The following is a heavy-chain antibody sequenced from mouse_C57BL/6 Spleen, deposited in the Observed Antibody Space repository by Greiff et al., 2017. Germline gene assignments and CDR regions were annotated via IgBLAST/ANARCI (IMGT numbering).Heavy chain of an antibody. CDR1: GYTFTSYW. V-gene: IGHV1-55*01. Sequence: QVQLQQPGAELVKPGASVKMSCKASGYTFTSYWITWVKQRPGQGLEWIGDIYPGSGSTNYNEKFKSKATLTVDTSSSTAYMQLSSLTSEDSAVYYCASHDYGSSPAWFAYWGQGTLVTVSA. CDR2: IYPGSGST. CDR3: ASHDYGSSPAWFAY. D-gene: IGHD1-1*01. J-gene: IGHJ3*01.